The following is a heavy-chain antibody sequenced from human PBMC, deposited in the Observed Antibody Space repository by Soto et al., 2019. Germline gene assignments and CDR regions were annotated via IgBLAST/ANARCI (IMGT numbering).Heavy chain of an antibody. J-gene: IGHJ4*02. CDR3: ETGKHPDY. CDR2: INHSGGT. CDR1: GGSFSGYY. V-gene: IGHV4-34*01. Sequence: SQTLSLTCVVDGGSFSGYYWSWLRQPPGNGRERIGEINHSGGTNYNPSLKSRVTLSVYTSKNQFSLTLSSVTAADTAVYYCETGKHPDYWGQGTLVTVSS.